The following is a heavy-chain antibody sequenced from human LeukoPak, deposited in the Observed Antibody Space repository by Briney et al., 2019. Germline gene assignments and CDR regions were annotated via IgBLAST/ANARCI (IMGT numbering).Heavy chain of an antibody. J-gene: IGHJ4*02. Sequence: GGSLRLSCAASGFTFSNYAMSWVRQAPGKGLEWVSSISTNGGGTYYADSVKGRFTVSRDNSQNTLYLQMNSLRAEDTAVYYCAKATKSIVVDNYFDYWGQGALVTVSS. CDR3: AKATKSIVVDNYFDY. CDR2: ISTNGGGT. CDR1: GFTFSNYA. D-gene: IGHD3-22*01. V-gene: IGHV3-23*01.